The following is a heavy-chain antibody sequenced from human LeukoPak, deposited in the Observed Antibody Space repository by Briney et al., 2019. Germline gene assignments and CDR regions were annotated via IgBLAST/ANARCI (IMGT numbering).Heavy chain of an antibody. D-gene: IGHD3-3*01. CDR3: ARTRSVLRFLEWLSYFDY. CDR2: FSGSGGST. V-gene: IGHV3-23*01. Sequence: GGSLRLSCAASGFIFSSYAMSWVRQAPGKGLEWVSGFSGSGGSTYYADSVKGRFTISRDNSKNTLYLQMNSLRAEDTALYHCARTRSVLRFLEWLSYFDYWGQGTLVTVSS. CDR1: GFIFSSYA. J-gene: IGHJ4*02.